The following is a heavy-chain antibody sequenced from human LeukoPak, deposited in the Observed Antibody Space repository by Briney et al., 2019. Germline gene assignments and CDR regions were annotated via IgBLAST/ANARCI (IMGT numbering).Heavy chain of an antibody. CDR2: IKQDGSEK. J-gene: IGHJ4*02. Sequence: GGSLRLSCAASGFTFSSYWMSWVHQAPGKGLEWVANIKQDGSEKYYVDSVKGRFTISRDNAKNSLYLQMNSLRDEDTAVYYCARDLGGLYYFDYWGQGTLVTVSS. V-gene: IGHV3-7*01. CDR1: GFTFSSYW. CDR3: ARDLGGLYYFDY. D-gene: IGHD2-15*01.